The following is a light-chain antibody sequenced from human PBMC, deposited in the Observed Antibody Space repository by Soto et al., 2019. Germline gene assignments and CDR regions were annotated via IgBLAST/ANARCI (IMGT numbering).Light chain of an antibody. V-gene: IGKV1-39*01. CDR2: DAS. Sequence: DFQMTQSPSSLSASVGDRVTITCRASQSISSYLNWYQHKPGKAPKLLIYDASSLQRGVPPRFSGSGSGTDFTLTISSLQPEDFAGYHCQQSYSKPYTFGQGTKLEIK. CDR1: QSISSY. CDR3: QQSYSKPYT. J-gene: IGKJ2*01.